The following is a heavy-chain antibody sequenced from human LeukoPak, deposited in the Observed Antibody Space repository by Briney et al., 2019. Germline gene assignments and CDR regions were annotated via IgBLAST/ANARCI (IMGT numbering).Heavy chain of an antibody. CDR2: ISGSGGST. J-gene: IGHJ4*02. CDR1: GFTFSSYA. D-gene: IGHD6-19*01. V-gene: IGHV3-23*01. Sequence: GGSLRLSCAASGFTFSSYAMSWVRQAPGKGLEWVSAISGSGGSTYYADSVKGRFTISRDNAKNSLYLQMNSLRAEDTAVYYCARDRGSGWYGNEYYFDYWGQGTLVTVSS. CDR3: ARDRGSGWYGNEYYFDY.